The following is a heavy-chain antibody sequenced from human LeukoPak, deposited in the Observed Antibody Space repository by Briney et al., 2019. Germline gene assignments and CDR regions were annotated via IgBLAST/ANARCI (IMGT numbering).Heavy chain of an antibody. V-gene: IGHV3-74*01. CDR1: GFTFSSYW. CDR3: ARDRTYDFWSGPQYYFDY. CDR2: INSDGSST. D-gene: IGHD3-3*01. Sequence: GGSLRLSCAASGFTFSSYWMHWVRQAPGKGLVWVSRINSDGSSTSYADSVKGRFTISRDNSKNTLYLQMNSLRAEDTAVYYCARDRTYDFWSGPQYYFDYWGQGTLVTVSS. J-gene: IGHJ4*02.